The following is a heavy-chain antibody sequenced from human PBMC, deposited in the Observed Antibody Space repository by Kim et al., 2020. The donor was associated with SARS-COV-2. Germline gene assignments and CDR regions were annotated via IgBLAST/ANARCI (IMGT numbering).Heavy chain of an antibody. D-gene: IGHD3-16*02. V-gene: IGHV3-30*18. Sequence: GESLRLSCAASGFTFSSYGMHWVRQAPGKGLEWVAVISYDGSNKYYADSVKGRFTISRDNSKNTLYLQMNSLRAEDTAVYYCAKGSDTNIGTRIMITFGGVIDPGMDVWGQGTTVTVSS. J-gene: IGHJ6*02. CDR3: AKGSDTNIGTRIMITFGGVIDPGMDV. CDR2: ISYDGSNK. CDR1: GFTFSSYG.